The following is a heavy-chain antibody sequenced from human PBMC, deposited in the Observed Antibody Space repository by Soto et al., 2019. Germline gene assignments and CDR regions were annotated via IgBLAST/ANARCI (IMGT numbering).Heavy chain of an antibody. D-gene: IGHD3-10*01. CDR1: GGSISTYY. CDR2: IYYTGNT. Sequence: QVQLQESGPGLVKPSETLSLTCTVTGGSISTYYWSWIRQPPGKGLEWIGHIYYTGNTNYNPSLKSRVNISVDTSTNRFSLRLRSVSAADTAVYYCARAPSFEFHNWFDPWGQGTLVTVSS. CDR3: ARAPSFEFHNWFDP. V-gene: IGHV4-59*13. J-gene: IGHJ5*02.